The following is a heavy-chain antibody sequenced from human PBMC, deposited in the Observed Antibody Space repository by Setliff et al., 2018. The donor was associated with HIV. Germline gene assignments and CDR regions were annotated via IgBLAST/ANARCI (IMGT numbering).Heavy chain of an antibody. CDR2: ILPIFGST. V-gene: IGHV1-69*13. J-gene: IGHJ5*02. D-gene: IGHD3-10*01. CDR1: GDNFNNVA. CDR3: TNRGGSGTNVGNWFAP. Sequence: SVKVSCKASGDNFNNVALNWVRQAPGQGLEWMGGILPIFGSTDYAQKFQGRLTITAVQSQNTVYMELSSLRSDDTAVYYCTNRGGSGTNVGNWFAPWGQGTLVTV.